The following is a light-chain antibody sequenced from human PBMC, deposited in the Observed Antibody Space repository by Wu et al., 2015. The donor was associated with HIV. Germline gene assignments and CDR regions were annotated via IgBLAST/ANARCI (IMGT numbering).Light chain of an antibody. CDR3: QESSNTPPA. V-gene: IGKV1-39*01. J-gene: IGKJ5*01. CDR1: QNVNNF. Sequence: DIQMTQSPSSLSASVGDRVTITCRASQNVNNFLNWYQQKPGKAPKLLVSAASSLHSEAPSRFAGSGSGTDFTLTINSLQPEDFATYFCQESSNTPPAFGQGTRIEIK. CDR2: AAS.